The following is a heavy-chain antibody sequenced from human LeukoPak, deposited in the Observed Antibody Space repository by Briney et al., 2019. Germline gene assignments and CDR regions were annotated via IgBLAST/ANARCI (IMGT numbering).Heavy chain of an antibody. J-gene: IGHJ4*02. CDR1: GFTFSSYA. D-gene: IGHD3-10*01. CDR2: INGFGDRT. V-gene: IGHV3-23*01. Sequence: GGSLRLPCAASGFTFSSYAMSWVRQAPGKGLEWVATINGFGDRTYYADSVKGRFTISRDNSMNTLFLQMHSLRAEDTALYYCAKSFTMIRGDPYYIDYWGLGTLVTVSS. CDR3: AKSFTMIRGDPYYIDY.